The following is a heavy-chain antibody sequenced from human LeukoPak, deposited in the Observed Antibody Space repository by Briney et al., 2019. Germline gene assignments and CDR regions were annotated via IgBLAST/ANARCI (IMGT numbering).Heavy chain of an antibody. V-gene: IGHV3-21*01. CDR2: ISSRSTYI. CDR1: GFTFSPYS. D-gene: IGHD3-10*01. J-gene: IGHJ4*02. Sequence: GGSLRLSCAASGFTFSPYSMNWVRQAPGKGLEWVSSISSRSTYIYYADSVKGRFTISRDNAKDSLFLQMDGLRAEDTAVYYCAGGGSETYNLFGYWGQGTLVTVSS. CDR3: AGGGSETYNLFGY.